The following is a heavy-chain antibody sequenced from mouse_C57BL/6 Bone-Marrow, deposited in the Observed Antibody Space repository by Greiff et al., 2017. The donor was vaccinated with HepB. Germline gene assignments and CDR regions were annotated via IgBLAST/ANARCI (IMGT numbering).Heavy chain of an antibody. CDR1: GYTFTSYW. J-gene: IGHJ1*03. CDR3: ARGGGGKSWYFDV. V-gene: IGHV1-53*01. D-gene: IGHD1-1*02. CDR2: INPSNGGT. Sequence: QVQLQQPGTELVKPGASVKLSCKASGYTFTSYWMHWVKQRPGQGLEWIGNINPSNGGTNYNEKFKSKATLTVDKSSSTAYMQLSSLTSEDSGVYCCARGGGGKSWYFDVWGTGTTVTVSS.